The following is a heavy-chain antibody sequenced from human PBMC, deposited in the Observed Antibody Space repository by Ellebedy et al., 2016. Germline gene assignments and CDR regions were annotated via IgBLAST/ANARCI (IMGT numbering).Heavy chain of an antibody. Sequence: GGSLRLSCAASGFTFSSYSMNWVRQAPGKGLEWVSYISSSSSTIYYADSVKGRFTISRDNAKNSLYLQMNSLRAEDTAVYYCAREGPFDCSSTSCYVDWGQGTLVTVSS. CDR1: GFTFSSYS. V-gene: IGHV3-48*01. CDR2: ISSSSSTI. D-gene: IGHD2-2*01. CDR3: AREGPFDCSSTSCYVD. J-gene: IGHJ4*02.